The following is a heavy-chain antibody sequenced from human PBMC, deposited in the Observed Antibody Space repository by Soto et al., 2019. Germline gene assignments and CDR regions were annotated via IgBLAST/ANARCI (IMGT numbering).Heavy chain of an antibody. Sequence: SETLSLTCTVSGGSISSGGYYWSWIRQHPGKGLEWIGYIYYSGSTYYNPSLKSRVTISVDTSKNQFSLKLSSVTAADTAVYYCARAARNYYDSSGYYYAIDYWGQGTLVTVSS. V-gene: IGHV4-31*03. D-gene: IGHD3-22*01. CDR2: IYYSGST. CDR3: ARAARNYYDSSGYYYAIDY. CDR1: GGSISSGGYY. J-gene: IGHJ4*02.